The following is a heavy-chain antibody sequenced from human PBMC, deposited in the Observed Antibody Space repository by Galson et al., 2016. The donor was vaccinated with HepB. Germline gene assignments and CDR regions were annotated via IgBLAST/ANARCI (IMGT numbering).Heavy chain of an antibody. CDR1: GLTFSNYA. V-gene: IGHV3-23*01. J-gene: IGHJ6*02. CDR3: ARVLFGSGSYWCLDV. D-gene: IGHD3-10*01. Sequence: SLRLSCAGSGLTFSNYAMTWVRQSPGKGLEWVSTITGSGAGTYYADSAKGRFTLTRENAKNSLYLQMNSLRDEDTAVYFCARVLFGSGSYWCLDVWGQGTTITVSS. CDR2: ITGSGAGT.